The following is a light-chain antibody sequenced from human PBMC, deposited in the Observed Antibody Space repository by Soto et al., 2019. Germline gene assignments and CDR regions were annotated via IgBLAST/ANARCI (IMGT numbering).Light chain of an antibody. CDR1: ESISSW. J-gene: IGKJ1*01. CDR2: KAS. Sequence: DTQMTQSPSTLSASVGDRVTITCRASESISSWLAWYQQKPGKAPKLLIRKASNLESGVPSRFSGSGSGTDVTLTISSLQPDDFAAYYCQQYNTYRTFGQGTKVEI. V-gene: IGKV1-5*03. CDR3: QQYNTYRT.